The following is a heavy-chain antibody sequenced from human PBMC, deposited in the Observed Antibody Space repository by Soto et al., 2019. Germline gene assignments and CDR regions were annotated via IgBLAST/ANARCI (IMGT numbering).Heavy chain of an antibody. J-gene: IGHJ6*02. CDR2: FNLSGST. V-gene: IGHV4-34*01. D-gene: IGHD2-2*01. CDR3: ARARTPKPPEPGVVVPAASPVRAHGMDV. CDR1: GGSFRGYY. Sequence: SETLSLPCAVYGGSFRGYYWSWIPQPPGKARHWLGAFNLSGSTNDNPSLKSRDTISVDTSKNQFSLKLSSVTAADTAVYYCARARTPKPPEPGVVVPAASPVRAHGMDVWGQGTTVTVSS.